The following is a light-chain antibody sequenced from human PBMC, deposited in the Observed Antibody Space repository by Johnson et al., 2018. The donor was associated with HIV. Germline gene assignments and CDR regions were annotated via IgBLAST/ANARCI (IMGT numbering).Light chain of an antibody. CDR2: DNN. CDR3: ETWDSSLSGYYV. V-gene: IGLV1-51*01. J-gene: IGLJ1*01. CDR1: SSNIENNY. Sequence: QSVLTQPPSVSAAPGQKVTISCSGSSSNIENNYVSWYQQLPGTAPKLLIYDNNKRPSGIPDQFSGSKSGTSATLGITGLQTGDEADYYCETWDSSLSGYYVFGTGTKLTVL.